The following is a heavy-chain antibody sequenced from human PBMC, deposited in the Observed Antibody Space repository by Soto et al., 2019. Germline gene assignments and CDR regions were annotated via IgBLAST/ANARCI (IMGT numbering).Heavy chain of an antibody. CDR1: GFTFSSYA. V-gene: IGHV3-23*01. Sequence: GGSLRLSCAASGFTFSSYAMSWARQAPGKGLEWVSAISGSGGSTYYADSVKGRFTISRDNSKNTLYLQMNSLRAEDTAVYYCLKVFSSYYDSSGYYPPWFDPWGQGILVTVS. CDR3: LKVFSSYYDSSGYYPPWFDP. CDR2: ISGSGGST. J-gene: IGHJ5*02. D-gene: IGHD3-22*01.